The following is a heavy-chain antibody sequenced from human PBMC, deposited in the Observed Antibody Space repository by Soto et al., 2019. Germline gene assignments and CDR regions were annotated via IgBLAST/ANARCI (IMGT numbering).Heavy chain of an antibody. CDR1: GYTFTSYY. CDR3: ARPHTRFGVVIYYFDY. D-gene: IGHD3-3*01. J-gene: IGHJ4*02. Sequence: GASVKVSCKASGYTFTSYYMHWVRQAPGQGLEWMGIINPSGGSTSYAQKFQGRVTMTRDTSTSTVYMELSSLRSEDTAVYYCARPHTRFGVVIYYFDYWGQGTLVTVS. V-gene: IGHV1-46*03. CDR2: INPSGGST.